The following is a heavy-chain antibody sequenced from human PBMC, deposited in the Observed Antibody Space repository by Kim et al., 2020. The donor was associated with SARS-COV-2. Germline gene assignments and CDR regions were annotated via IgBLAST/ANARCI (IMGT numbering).Heavy chain of an antibody. V-gene: IGHV4-61*01. CDR3: ARERFRGAVAGLDY. D-gene: IGHD6-19*01. J-gene: IGHJ4*02. Sequence: SETLSLTCTVSGGSVSSGSYYWSWIRQPPGKGLEWIGYIYYSGSTNYNPSLKSRVTISVDTSKNQFSLKLSSVTAADTAVYYCARERFRGAVAGLDYWGQGTLVTVSS. CDR2: IYYSGST. CDR1: GGSVSSGSYY.